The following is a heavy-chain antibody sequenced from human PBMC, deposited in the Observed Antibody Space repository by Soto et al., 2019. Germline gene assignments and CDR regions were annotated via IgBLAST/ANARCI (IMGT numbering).Heavy chain of an antibody. CDR1: GGSISSGGYY. CDR2: IYYSGST. J-gene: IGHJ4*02. V-gene: IGHV4-31*03. CDR3: ARSGYSYGPNPLLY. Sequence: QVQLQESGPGLVKPSQTLSLTCTVSGGSISSGGYYWSWIRQHPGKGLEWIGYIYYSGSTYYNPSLKSRVTISVDTSKTQFTLKLSSVTAADTAVYYCARSGYSYGPNPLLYWGQGTLVTVSS. D-gene: IGHD5-18*01.